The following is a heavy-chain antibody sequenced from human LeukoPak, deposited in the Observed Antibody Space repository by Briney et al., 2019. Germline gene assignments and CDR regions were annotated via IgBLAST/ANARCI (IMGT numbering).Heavy chain of an antibody. CDR2: IYYSGST. CDR3: ARTKRGIAARLRGINYYFDY. D-gene: IGHD6-6*01. V-gene: IGHV4-59*01. J-gene: IGHJ4*02. Sequence: SETLSLTCIVSGGSISSYYWSWIRQPPGKGLEWIGYIYYSGSTNYNPSPKSRVTISVDTSKNQFSLKLSSVTAADTAVYYCARTKRGIAARLRGINYYFDYWGQGTLVTVSS. CDR1: GGSISSYY.